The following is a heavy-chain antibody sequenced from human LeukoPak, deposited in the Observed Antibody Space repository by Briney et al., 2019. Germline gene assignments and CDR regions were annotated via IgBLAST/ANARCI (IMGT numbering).Heavy chain of an antibody. CDR2: INPNSGGT. V-gene: IGHV1-2*06. Sequence: ASVKVSCKAAGYTFTGYYMFWVRQAPGQGLEWMGRINPNSGGTNYAQKFQGRVTMTRDSSISTAYMELSRLRSDDTAVYYCARGYCSGGSCYSVENWFDPWGQGTLVTVSS. D-gene: IGHD2-15*01. CDR3: ARGYCSGGSCYSVENWFDP. J-gene: IGHJ5*02. CDR1: GYTFTGYY.